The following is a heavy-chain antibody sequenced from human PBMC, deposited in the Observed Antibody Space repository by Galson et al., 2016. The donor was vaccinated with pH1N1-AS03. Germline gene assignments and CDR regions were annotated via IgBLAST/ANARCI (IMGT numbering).Heavy chain of an antibody. D-gene: IGHD3-22*01. CDR3: ASPAHYDRSGGDALEG. CDR2: IFPGDSDT. Sequence: QSGAEVKKPGEYLKISCKSSGYGFNGYWTGWVRQMPGKGLEWMGIIFPGDSDTRYSPSFQGQVTISADNSTRTNYLQLRSLKSSDTAIYYCASPAHYDRSGGDALEGWGQGTMLIVSS. CDR1: GYGFNGYW. V-gene: IGHV5-51*03. J-gene: IGHJ3*01.